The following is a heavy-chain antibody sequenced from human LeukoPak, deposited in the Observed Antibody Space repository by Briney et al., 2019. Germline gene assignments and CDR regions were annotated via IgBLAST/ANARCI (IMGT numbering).Heavy chain of an antibody. CDR2: IIPIFGTA. CDR1: GGTFSSYA. J-gene: IGHJ4*02. Sequence: ASVKVSCKASGGTFSSYAISWVRQAPGQGLEWMGGIIPIFGTANYAQKFQGRVTITTDESTSTAYMELSSLRSEDTAVYYCARAGRVTIFGGYDYWGQGTLVTVSS. D-gene: IGHD3-3*01. CDR3: ARAGRVTIFGGYDY. V-gene: IGHV1-69*05.